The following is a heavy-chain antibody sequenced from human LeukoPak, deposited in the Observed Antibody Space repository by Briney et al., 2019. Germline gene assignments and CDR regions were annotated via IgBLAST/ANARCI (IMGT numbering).Heavy chain of an antibody. CDR2: IGDSGGAT. CDR1: GFIFRSYA. J-gene: IGHJ4*02. V-gene: IGHV3-23*01. Sequence: GGSLRLSYPASGFIFRSYALSGVAQATGKGLEWVSAIGDSGGATNYADSVKGRFTISRDNSKNTLYLQMTSLRAEDRAVCYCAKRSCRGGSCNFDYWGQGTLVTVSS. D-gene: IGHD2-15*01. CDR3: AKRSCRGGSCNFDY.